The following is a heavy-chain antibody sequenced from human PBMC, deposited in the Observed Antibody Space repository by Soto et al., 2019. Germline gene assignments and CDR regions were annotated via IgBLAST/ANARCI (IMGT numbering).Heavy chain of an antibody. CDR3: ARGPTGYCTNGVCGMDV. V-gene: IGHV4-59*01. J-gene: IGHJ6*02. CDR1: GGSISSYY. CDR2: IYYSGST. Sequence: SETLSLTCTVSGGSISSYYWSWIRQPPGKGLEWIGYIYYSGSTNYNPSLKSRVTISVDTSKNQFSLKLSSVTAADTAVYYCARGPTGYCTNGVCGMDVWGQGTTVTVSS. D-gene: IGHD2-8*01.